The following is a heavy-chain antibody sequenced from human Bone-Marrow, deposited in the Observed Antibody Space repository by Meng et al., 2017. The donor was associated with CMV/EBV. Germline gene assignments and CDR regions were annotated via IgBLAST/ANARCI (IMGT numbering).Heavy chain of an antibody. D-gene: IGHD1-26*01. CDR3: AKDLLVGATKGYFDY. CDR1: GFILSDNY. Sequence: GESLKISCAASGFILSDNYMNWIRQAPGKGLEWISSLSTSGKTLQYADSVKGRFTISRDNSNNTLYLQMNSLRAEDTAVYYCAKDLLVGATKGYFDYWGHGTLVTVFS. CDR2: LSTSGKTL. J-gene: IGHJ4*01. V-gene: IGHV3-11*04.